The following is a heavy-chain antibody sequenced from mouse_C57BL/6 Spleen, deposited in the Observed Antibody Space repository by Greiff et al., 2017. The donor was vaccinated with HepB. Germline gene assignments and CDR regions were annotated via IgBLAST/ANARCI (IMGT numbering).Heavy chain of an antibody. CDR3: ASGDGYYSAWFAY. D-gene: IGHD2-3*01. CDR2: ISYDGSN. CDR1: GYSITSGYY. Sequence: EVQLQESGPGLVKPSQSLSLTCSVTGYSITSGYYWNWIRQFPGNKLEWMGYISYDGSNNYNPSLKNRISITRDTSKNQFFLKLNSVTTEDTATYYCASGDGYYSAWFAYWGQGTLVTVSA. V-gene: IGHV3-6*01. J-gene: IGHJ3*01.